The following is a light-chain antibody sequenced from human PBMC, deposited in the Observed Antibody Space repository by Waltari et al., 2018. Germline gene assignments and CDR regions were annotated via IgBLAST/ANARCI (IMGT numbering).Light chain of an antibody. CDR2: GVN. J-gene: IGLJ2*01. V-gene: IGLV1-40*01. CDR3: QSYDTSLGVV. Sequence: QSVLTQPPSVSGAPGQRATISCTGSWSNIGAGYDVHWYQQLPGKAPTLLVYGVNTRPPGVPDRFCGSKSGTSASLAIPGLQPEDEADYYCQSYDTSLGVVFGGGTKLTVL. CDR1: WSNIGAGYD.